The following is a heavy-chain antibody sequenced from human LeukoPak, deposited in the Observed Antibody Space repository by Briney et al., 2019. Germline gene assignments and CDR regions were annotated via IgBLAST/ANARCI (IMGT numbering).Heavy chain of an antibody. CDR2: ISYDGSNK. CDR1: GFTFSSYG. V-gene: IGHV3-30*18. D-gene: IGHD2-8*01. J-gene: IGHJ6*04. CDR3: AKDAEYCTNGVCYTQYIVDV. Sequence: GGSLRLSCAASGFTFSSYGMHWVRQAPGKGLEWVAVISYDGSNKYYADSVKGRFTISRDNSKNTLYLQMNSLRAEDTAVYYCAKDAEYCTNGVCYTQYIVDVWGKGTTVTVSS.